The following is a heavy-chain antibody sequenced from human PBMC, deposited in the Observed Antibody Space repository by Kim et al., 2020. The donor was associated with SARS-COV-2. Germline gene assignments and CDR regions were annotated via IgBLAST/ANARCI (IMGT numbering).Heavy chain of an antibody. D-gene: IGHD1-1*01. J-gene: IGHJ4*02. Sequence: GGSLRLSCAASGFTLSTSPMHWVRQVPGKGLEWVALTSFDGTIKYNTDSVKGRLTVSRDNSKNTLYLQMNSLRPEDTAVYYCAKDQMGTFDYWGQGTLVTVSS. CDR3: AKDQMGTFDY. V-gene: IGHV3-30*04. CDR1: GFTLSTSP. CDR2: TSFDGTIK.